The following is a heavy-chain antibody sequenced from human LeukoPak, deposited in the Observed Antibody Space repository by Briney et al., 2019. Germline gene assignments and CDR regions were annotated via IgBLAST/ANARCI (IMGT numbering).Heavy chain of an antibody. CDR3: ARDRGSGLGY. D-gene: IGHD3-10*01. V-gene: IGHV3-66*01. J-gene: IGHJ4*02. CDR1: GFTFSSYA. Sequence: GGSLRLSCAASGFTFSSYAMSWVRQAPGKGLEWVSVIYSGGYTYYADSVKGRFTISRDNSKNTLYLQMNSLRAEDTAVYYCARDRGSGLGYWGQGTLVTVSS. CDR2: IYSGGYT.